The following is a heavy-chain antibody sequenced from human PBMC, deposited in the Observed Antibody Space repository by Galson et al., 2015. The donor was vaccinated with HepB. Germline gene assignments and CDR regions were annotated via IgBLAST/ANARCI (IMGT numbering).Heavy chain of an antibody. Sequence: SLRLSCAASGFTFSSYEMSWVRQAPGKGLEWVSYISTSGSNIQYADSVKGRFIISRDNAKNSQYLQMSSLRVEDTAVYYCARARSSPFDYWGQGTLVTVSS. CDR2: ISTSGSNI. V-gene: IGHV3-48*03. CDR1: GFTFSSYE. CDR3: ARARSSPFDY. J-gene: IGHJ4*02.